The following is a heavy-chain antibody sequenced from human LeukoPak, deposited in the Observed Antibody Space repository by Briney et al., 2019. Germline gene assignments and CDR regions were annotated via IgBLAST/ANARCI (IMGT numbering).Heavy chain of an antibody. CDR2: ISSGGST. D-gene: IGHD6-19*01. CDR1: GGSISSSGYY. J-gene: IGHJ3*02. CDR3: ARHSERWLGAFDI. V-gene: IGHV4-39*01. Sequence: SETLSLTCTVSGGSISSSGYYWGWIRQPPGKGLEWIGSISSGGSTHYIPSLKSRVTISVDTSKNQFSLKLSSVTAADTAVYYCARHSERWLGAFDIWGQGTMVTVSS.